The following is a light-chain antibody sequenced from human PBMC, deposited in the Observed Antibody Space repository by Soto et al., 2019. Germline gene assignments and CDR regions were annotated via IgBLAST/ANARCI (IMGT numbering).Light chain of an antibody. Sequence: QSVITKAASVSVSPGQSITISCTGTSSDIGSYNLVSWYQQHPGKAPKLIIYEVTKWPSGVSSRLSGSQSGYTASLTISGXQAEDEADYFCCSCAGSSSYVFGTGTKVTVL. CDR2: EVT. CDR3: CSCAGSSSYV. CDR1: SSDIGSYNL. J-gene: IGLJ1*01. V-gene: IGLV2-23*02.